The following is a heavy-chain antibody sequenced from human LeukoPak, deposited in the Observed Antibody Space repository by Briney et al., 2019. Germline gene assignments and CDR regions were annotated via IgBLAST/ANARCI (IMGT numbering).Heavy chain of an antibody. CDR1: GFTFSSSD. D-gene: IGHD3-10*01. J-gene: IGHJ2*01. CDR2: IGAVGDT. Sequence: PGGSLRLSCAASGFTFSSSDMHWVRQARGKGLEWVSAIGAVGDTYYPGSVKGRFTVSRDNAKNSLYLQMNSLRAGDTAVYYCARGFLWFGESGARYLDLWGRGTLVTVSS. V-gene: IGHV3-13*01. CDR3: ARGFLWFGESGARYLDL.